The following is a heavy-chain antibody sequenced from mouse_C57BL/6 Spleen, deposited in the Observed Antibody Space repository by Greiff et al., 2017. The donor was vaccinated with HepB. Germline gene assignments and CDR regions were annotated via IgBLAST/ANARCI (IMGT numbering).Heavy chain of an antibody. CDR1: GYSITSGYY. Sequence: EVQLQESGPGLVKPSQSLSLTCSVTGYSITSGYYWNWIRQFPGNKLEWMGYISYDGSNNYNPSLKNRISLTRDTSKNQLFLKLNSVTTEDTATYYCARGSSWVAYWGQGTLVTVSA. CDR2: ISYDGSN. J-gene: IGHJ3*01. V-gene: IGHV3-6*01. CDR3: ARGSSWVAY.